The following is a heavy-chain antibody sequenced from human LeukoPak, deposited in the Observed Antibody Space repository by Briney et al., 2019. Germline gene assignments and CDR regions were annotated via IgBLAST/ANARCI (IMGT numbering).Heavy chain of an antibody. CDR2: IYASGTT. V-gene: IGHV4-61*02. J-gene: IGHJ6*03. Sequence: PSETLSLTCTVSGGSINSVSYYWNWIRQPAGKGPEWIGRIYASGTTNYNPSLESRVIISRDTSRNQFSLKLSSVTAADTAVYYCATRQIRYYYGSGRYTYYYYYMDVWGKGTTVTISS. CDR1: GGSINSVSYY. D-gene: IGHD3-10*01. CDR3: ATRQIRYYYGSGRYTYYYYYMDV.